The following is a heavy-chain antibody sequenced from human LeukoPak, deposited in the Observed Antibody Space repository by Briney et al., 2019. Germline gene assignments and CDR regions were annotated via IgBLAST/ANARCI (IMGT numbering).Heavy chain of an antibody. J-gene: IGHJ4*02. CDR3: ARDREGSHYGPWIQLCDY. Sequence: PGRSLRLSCAASGFAFSSYEMNWVRQAPGKGLEWVAYISSSGSKIYYADSVKGRFTISRDNAKDSLYLQMNSLRAEDTAVYYCARDREGSHYGPWIQLCDYWGQGALVTVSS. V-gene: IGHV3-48*03. CDR1: GFAFSSYE. D-gene: IGHD5-18*01. CDR2: ISSSGSKI.